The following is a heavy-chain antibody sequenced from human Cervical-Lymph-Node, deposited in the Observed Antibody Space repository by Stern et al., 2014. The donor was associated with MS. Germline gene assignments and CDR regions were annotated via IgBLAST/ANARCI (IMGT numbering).Heavy chain of an antibody. CDR3: ATWGAGNSPPLFY. D-gene: IGHD4-23*01. CDR1: GYNVTTYA. V-gene: IGHV7-4-1*02. Sequence: VQLVESGSELRKPGASVKVSCKASGYNVTTYAMNWVRQAPGQGLEWMGLINTKTGNPTFAQGFTGRFVFSLDTSINTAYLQITSLKAEDSAVYYCATWGAGNSPPLFYWGQGTLVTVSS. J-gene: IGHJ4*02. CDR2: INTKTGNP.